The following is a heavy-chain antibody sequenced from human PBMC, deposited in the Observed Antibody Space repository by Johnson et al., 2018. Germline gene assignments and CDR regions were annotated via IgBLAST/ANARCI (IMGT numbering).Heavy chain of an antibody. J-gene: IGHJ5*02. D-gene: IGHD3-16*01. CDR3: VKDLRLGENYGWFDA. V-gene: IGHV3-23*04. CDR1: GFSFGDYT. CDR2: IRSSGTST. Sequence: VQLVQSGGGLVQPGRSLRLSCTASGFSFGDYTVGWFRQAPGKGLEWVSSIRSSGTSTYYGDSGRGRFTISRDNSKNTVHLKMNSLRTEDTAIYYCVKDLRLGENYGWFDAWGQGSLVTVSS.